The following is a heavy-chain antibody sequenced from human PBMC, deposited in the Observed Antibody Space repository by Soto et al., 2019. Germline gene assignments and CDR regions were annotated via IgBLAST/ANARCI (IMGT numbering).Heavy chain of an antibody. CDR2: ITTSGGTI. V-gene: IGHV3-48*03. CDR1: GFTFSNYE. CDR3: VRAYGFGDLY. Sequence: EVQLVEAGGGVVQPGGSLRLSCEASGFTFSNYEMNWVRQAPGKGLEWISYITTSGGTIYYADSVKGRFTISRDNAKSSLYLQMNSLRAEDTAVYYCVRAYGFGDLYWGQGTLVTVSS. J-gene: IGHJ4*02. D-gene: IGHD3-10*01.